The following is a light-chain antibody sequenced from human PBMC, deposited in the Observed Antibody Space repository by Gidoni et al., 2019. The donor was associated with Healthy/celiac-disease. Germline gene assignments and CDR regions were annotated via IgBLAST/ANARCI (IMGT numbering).Light chain of an antibody. J-gene: IGLJ2*01. V-gene: IGLV2-14*01. Sequence: QSALTQPASVSGSPGQSITIPCTGTSSDVGCYNYVSWYQQHPGKAPKLMIYDVRNRPSGVSNRFSGSKSGNTASLTISGLHAEDEADYYCSSYTSSSTLVVFGGGTKLTVL. CDR2: DVR. CDR1: SSDVGCYNY. CDR3: SSYTSSSTLVV.